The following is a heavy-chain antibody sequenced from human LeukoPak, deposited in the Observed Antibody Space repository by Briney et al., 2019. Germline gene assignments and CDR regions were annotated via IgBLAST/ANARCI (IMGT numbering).Heavy chain of an antibody. CDR3: ARENVVAQGTFDY. CDR1: GYSIGSGHY. V-gene: IGHV4-38-2*02. CDR2: MYQTGSS. Sequence: SETLSLTCSVSGYSIGSGHYWGWIRQPPEKGLEWIGSMYQTGSSYYSPSLKSRVTISLDTSKNQISLKLTFVTAADTAFYFCARENVVAQGTFDYWGQGALVTVSS. J-gene: IGHJ4*02. D-gene: IGHD2-21*01.